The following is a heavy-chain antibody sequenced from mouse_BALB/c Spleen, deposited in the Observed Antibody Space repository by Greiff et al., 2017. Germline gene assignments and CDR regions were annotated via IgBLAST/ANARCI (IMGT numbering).Heavy chain of an antibody. V-gene: IGHV2-9*02. CDR3: ARASGNLIYAMDY. CDR2: IWAGGST. D-gene: IGHD1-3*01. J-gene: IGHJ4*01. CDR1: GFSLTSYG. Sequence: VKLVESGPGLVAPSQSLSITCTVSGFSLTSYGVHWVRQPPGKGLEWLGVIWAGGSTNYNSALMSRLSISKDNSKSQVFLKMNSLQTDDTAMYYCARASGNLIYAMDYWGQGTSVTVSS.